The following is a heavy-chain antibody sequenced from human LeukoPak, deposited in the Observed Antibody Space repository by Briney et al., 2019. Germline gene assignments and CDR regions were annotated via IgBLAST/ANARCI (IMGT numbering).Heavy chain of an antibody. D-gene: IGHD6-13*01. CDR3: ARDVAAADYYFDY. CDR2: IYYSGST. V-gene: IGHV4-59*01. CDR1: GGSISSYY. J-gene: IGHJ4*02. Sequence: KPSETLSLTCTVAGGSISSYYWSWIRQPPWKGLEWIGYIYYSGSTNYNPSLKSRVTISVDTSKNQFSLKLSSVTAADTAVYYCARDVAAADYYFDYWGQGTLVTVSS.